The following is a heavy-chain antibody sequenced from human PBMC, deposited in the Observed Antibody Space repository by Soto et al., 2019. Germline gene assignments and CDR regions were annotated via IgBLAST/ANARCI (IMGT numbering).Heavy chain of an antibody. CDR1: GFTFSSYA. V-gene: IGHV3-23*01. CDR3: AKGKITMIVVVITKDAFDI. J-gene: IGHJ3*02. Sequence: EVQLLESGGGLVQPGGSLRLSCAASGFTFSSYAMSWVRQAPGKGLEWVSAISGSGGSTYYADSVKGRFTISRDNSKNTLYLQMNGLRAEDTAVYYCAKGKITMIVVVITKDAFDIWGQGTMVTVSS. CDR2: ISGSGGST. D-gene: IGHD3-22*01.